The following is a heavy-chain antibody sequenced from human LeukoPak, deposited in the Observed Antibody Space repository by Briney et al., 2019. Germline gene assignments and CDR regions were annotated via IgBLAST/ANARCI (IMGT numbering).Heavy chain of an antibody. V-gene: IGHV3-7*01. CDR1: GFTFTSYW. CDR2: IKQDGTEK. Sequence: HPGGSLRLSCEASGFTFTSYWMSWVRQAPGKGLEWVANIKQDGTEKYYINSVKGRFIISRDNAKSSLYLQMNSLRAEDTAVYFCARGGSPYYYDGSAYWAPWGQGALVIVSS. J-gene: IGHJ5*02. CDR3: ARGGSPYYYDGSAYWAP. D-gene: IGHD3-22*01.